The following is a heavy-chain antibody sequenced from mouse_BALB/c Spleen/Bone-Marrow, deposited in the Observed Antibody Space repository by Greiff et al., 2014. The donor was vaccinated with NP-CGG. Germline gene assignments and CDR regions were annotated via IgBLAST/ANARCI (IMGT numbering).Heavy chain of an antibody. D-gene: IGHD1-1*01. CDR3: TRSYGSSYEYYFDY. V-gene: IGHV1-69*02. J-gene: IGHJ2*01. CDR2: IYPSDSYT. Sequence: VKLMESGAELVRPGASVKLSCKASGYTFTSYWINWVKQRPGQGLEWIGNIYPSDSYTNYNRKFKDKATLTVDKSSSAAYMQLSSPTSEDSAVYYCTRSYGSSYEYYFDYWGQGTTLTVSS. CDR1: GYTFTSYW.